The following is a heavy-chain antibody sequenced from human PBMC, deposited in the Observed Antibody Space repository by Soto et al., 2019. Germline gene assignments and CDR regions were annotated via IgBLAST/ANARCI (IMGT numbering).Heavy chain of an antibody. D-gene: IGHD6-13*01. Sequence: PGGSLRLSCAASGFTFSRHSLNWVRQAPGKGLEWVSSISTTSSYIYYADSVKGRFTISRDNAKNSLYLQMDSLRAEDTAVYYCARHPERIAQIGWFDPWGQGTLVTVSS. V-gene: IGHV3-21*01. J-gene: IGHJ5*02. CDR3: ARHPERIAQIGWFDP. CDR2: ISTTSSYI. CDR1: GFTFSRHS.